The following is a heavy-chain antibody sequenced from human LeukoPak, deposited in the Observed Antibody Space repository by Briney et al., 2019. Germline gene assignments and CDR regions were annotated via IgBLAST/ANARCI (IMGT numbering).Heavy chain of an antibody. J-gene: IGHJ5*02. V-gene: IGHV4-34*01. Sequence: SETLSLTCAVYGGSFSGYYWSWIRQPPGKGRKWIGEINHSGSTNYNPSLKSRVTISVDTSKNQFSLKLSSVTAADTAVYYCARGIHRSGSRRRVFALWFDPWGQGTLVTVSS. CDR1: GGSFSGYY. D-gene: IGHD1-26*01. CDR2: INHSGST. CDR3: ARGIHRSGSRRRVFALWFDP.